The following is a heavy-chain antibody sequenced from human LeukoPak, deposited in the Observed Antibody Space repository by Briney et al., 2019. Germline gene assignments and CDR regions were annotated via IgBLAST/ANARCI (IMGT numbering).Heavy chain of an antibody. Sequence: SETLSLTCTVSGGSINSSSSYYWGWIRQPPGKGLEWIGSIYYSGSSYYNPSLKSRVTISVDTSKNQFSLKLSSVTAADTAVYYCASLTMLRGLAWFDPWGQGTLVTVSS. J-gene: IGHJ5*02. D-gene: IGHD3-10*01. CDR2: IYYSGSS. V-gene: IGHV4-39*01. CDR1: GGSINSSSSYY. CDR3: ASLTMLRGLAWFDP.